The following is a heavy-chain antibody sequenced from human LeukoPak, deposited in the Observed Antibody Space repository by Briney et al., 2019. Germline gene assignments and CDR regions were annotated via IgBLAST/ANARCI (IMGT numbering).Heavy chain of an antibody. J-gene: IGHJ5*02. CDR1: GFAFSDYS. CDR3: AKSDWFDP. CDR2: ISTGGTTT. Sequence: GGSLRLSCAASGFAFSDYSMNWVRQAPGKGLEWVSYISTGGTTTYYADSVKGRFTISRDNAKNTLYLQMDSLRVEDTAVYYCAKSDWFDPWGQGTLVTVSS. V-gene: IGHV3-48*04.